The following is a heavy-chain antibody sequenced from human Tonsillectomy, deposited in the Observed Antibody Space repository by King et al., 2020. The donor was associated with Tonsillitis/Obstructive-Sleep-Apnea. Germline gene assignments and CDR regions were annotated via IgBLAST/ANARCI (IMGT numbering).Heavy chain of an antibody. Sequence: VQQVESGAEVKKPGASVKVSCTASGYTFTSYYMHWVRQAPGQGLEWMGIINPSDSGTNYAQNFQGRVTLTRDTSTSTVHMELSSLRSEDTAVYYCAREALAAAGTILDYWGQGTLVTVSS. CDR2: INPSDSGT. CDR1: GYTFTSYY. CDR3: AREALAAAGTILDY. J-gene: IGHJ4*02. V-gene: IGHV1-46*01. D-gene: IGHD6-13*01.